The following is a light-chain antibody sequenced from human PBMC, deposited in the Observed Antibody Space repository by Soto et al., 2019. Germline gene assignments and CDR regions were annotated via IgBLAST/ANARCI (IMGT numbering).Light chain of an antibody. Sequence: DIQMTQSPSSLSASVGDRVTITCRASQSISTYLNWFQQKPGRAPKLLIYLTSTLQSGVPSRFSGSGSGTDFTLNISSLQPEDFATYYCQQSSTTPWTFGQGTQLDVK. J-gene: IGKJ1*01. V-gene: IGKV1-39*01. CDR1: QSISTY. CDR2: LTS. CDR3: QQSSTTPWT.